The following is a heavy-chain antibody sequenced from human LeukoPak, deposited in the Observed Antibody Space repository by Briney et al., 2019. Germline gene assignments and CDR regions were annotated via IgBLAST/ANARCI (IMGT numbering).Heavy chain of an antibody. CDR2: IIPIYGRA. CDR3: AGFFYDNSNAAFDI. J-gene: IGHJ3*02. D-gene: IGHD3-22*01. V-gene: IGHV1-69*13. CDR1: GGTFSNYDFTFTSYA. Sequence: ASVKVSCKPSGGTFSNYDFTFTSYAITWVRQAPGQGLEWMGGIIPIYGRADYPQKFQGRVTITADESTRTVTMQLSSLSSEDTAVYYCAGFFYDNSNAAFDIWGQGTVVTVS.